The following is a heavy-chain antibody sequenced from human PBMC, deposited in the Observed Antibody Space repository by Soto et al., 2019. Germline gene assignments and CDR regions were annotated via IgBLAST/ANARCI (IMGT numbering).Heavy chain of an antibody. CDR2: ISGQIAKT. CDR3: ARGPPSGSFSLTPRY. J-gene: IGHJ4*02. Sequence: QVQLVQSGPEVKKPGASVKVSCKSSGYSFHNFGIIWVRHAPGQGLEWMGWISGQIAKTNYAQKFQGKVTMTTDTSTSTAYMELNTLTYDDTAMYYCARGPPSGSFSLTPRYWGQGTLVTVSS. CDR1: GYSFHNFG. V-gene: IGHV1-18*04. D-gene: IGHD1-26*01.